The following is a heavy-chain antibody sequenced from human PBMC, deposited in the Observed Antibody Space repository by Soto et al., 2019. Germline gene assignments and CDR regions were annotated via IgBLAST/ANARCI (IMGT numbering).Heavy chain of an antibody. CDR2: IWYDGSNK. D-gene: IGHD2-8*01. J-gene: IGHJ6*03. Sequence: GGSLRLSCAASGFTFSSYGMHWVRQAPGKGLEWVAVIWYDGSNKYYADSVEGRFTIARDNSKDTLYLQRKSLRAEDTAVYYCARDPERPTTRCTNGVCYRTTSRYYMDVWGKGTTVTVSS. V-gene: IGHV3-33*01. CDR3: ARDPERPTTRCTNGVCYRTTSRYYMDV. CDR1: GFTFSSYG.